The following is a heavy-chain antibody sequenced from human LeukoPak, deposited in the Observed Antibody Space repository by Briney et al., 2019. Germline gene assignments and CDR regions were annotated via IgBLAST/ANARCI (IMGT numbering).Heavy chain of an antibody. J-gene: IGHJ4*02. CDR3: ARGTNHHWTLFDY. CDR1: GYTFTGYY. CDR2: INPNSGGT. V-gene: IGHV1-2*02. Sequence: ASVKVSCKASGYTFTGYYMHWVRQAPGQGLEWMGWINPNSGGTNYAQKFQGRVTMTRDTSISTAYMELSRLRPDDTAVYYCARGTNHHWTLFDYWGQGTLVTVSS. D-gene: IGHD1-1*01.